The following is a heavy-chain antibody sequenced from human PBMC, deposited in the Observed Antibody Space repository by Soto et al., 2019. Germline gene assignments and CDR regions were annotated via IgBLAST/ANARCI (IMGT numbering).Heavy chain of an antibody. CDR3: ARIVVTTTYYYYGMDV. Sequence: ASVKVSCKASGGTFSSYAISWVRQAPGQGLEWMGGIIPIFGTANYAQKFQGRVTITADESTSTAYMELSSLRSEDTAVYYCARIVVTTTYYYYGMDVWGQGTTVTVSS. J-gene: IGHJ6*02. CDR2: IIPIFGTA. D-gene: IGHD3-22*01. CDR1: GGTFSSYA. V-gene: IGHV1-69*13.